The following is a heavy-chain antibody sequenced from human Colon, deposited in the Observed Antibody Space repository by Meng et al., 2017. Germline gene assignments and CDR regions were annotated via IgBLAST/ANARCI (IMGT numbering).Heavy chain of an antibody. Sequence: VDILAPGGVPRPPGGSLRLSCAAGGFAISGYRMHGVRQAPGKWLEWVSRIKYDGSTTAYADSVKGRFTISRDIAKNTLYLQMNSLRVEDTAVYHCAKSDWLDPWGQGTLVTVSS. V-gene: IGHV3-74*01. CDR2: IKYDGSTT. CDR1: GFAISGYR. J-gene: IGHJ5*02. CDR3: AKSDWLDP.